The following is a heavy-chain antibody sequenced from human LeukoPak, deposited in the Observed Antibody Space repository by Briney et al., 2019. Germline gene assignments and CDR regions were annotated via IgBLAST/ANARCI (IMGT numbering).Heavy chain of an antibody. CDR1: GGSISSYY. D-gene: IGHD2-15*01. J-gene: IGHJ3*02. CDR3: ARVCPYCSGGSWYAFDI. CDR2: TYYSGST. Sequence: PSETLSLTCTVSGGSISSYYWSWIRQRSGKELEWIGDTYYSGSTNYKSSLNSRVTMSVDTSKNQFSLKLSSVTAADTAVYHCARVCPYCSGGSWYAFDIWGQGTTVTVSS. V-gene: IGHV4-59*01.